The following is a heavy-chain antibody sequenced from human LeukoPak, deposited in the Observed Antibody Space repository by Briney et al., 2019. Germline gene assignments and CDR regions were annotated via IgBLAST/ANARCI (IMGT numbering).Heavy chain of an antibody. V-gene: IGHV3-64*02. J-gene: IGHJ4*02. CDR3: ARVVGGGNFDY. Sequence: GGSLRLSCAASGFTLSSYSMHWVRQAPGKGLEYVSAINYNDGNTYYADSVRGRFTISRDNSKNTLYLQMGSLRGEDMAVYYCARVVGGGNFDYWGQGTLVTVSS. CDR2: INYNDGNT. D-gene: IGHD6-6*01. CDR1: GFTLSSYS.